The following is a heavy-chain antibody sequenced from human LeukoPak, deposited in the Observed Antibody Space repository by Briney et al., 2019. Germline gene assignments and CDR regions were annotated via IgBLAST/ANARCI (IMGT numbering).Heavy chain of an antibody. CDR1: GFTFSSYS. Sequence: QTGGSLRLSCAASGFTFSSYSMNWVRQAPGKGLEWVSYISSSSSTTYYADSVKGRFTISRDNAKNSLYLQMNSLRAEDTAVYYCAELGITMIGGVWGKGTTVTISS. CDR2: ISSSSSTT. J-gene: IGHJ6*04. D-gene: IGHD3-10*02. CDR3: AELGITMIGGV. V-gene: IGHV3-48*04.